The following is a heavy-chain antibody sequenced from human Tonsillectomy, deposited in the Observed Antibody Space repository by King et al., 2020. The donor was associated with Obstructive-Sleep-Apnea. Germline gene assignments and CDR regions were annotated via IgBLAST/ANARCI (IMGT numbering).Heavy chain of an antibody. CDR1: GYTFNSYG. J-gene: IGHJ6*02. D-gene: IGHD6-13*01. V-gene: IGHV1-18*04. CDR3: ARDLREGYSSSWYPYYYGMDV. CDR2: ISAYNSNT. Sequence: VQLVESGAEVKKPGASVKVSCKASGYTFNSYGINWVRQAPGQGLEWVGWISAYNSNTNYAQKLQGRVTMTTDTSTSIAYMELRSLGSDDTAVYYCARDLREGYSSSWYPYYYGMDVWGQGTTVTVSS.